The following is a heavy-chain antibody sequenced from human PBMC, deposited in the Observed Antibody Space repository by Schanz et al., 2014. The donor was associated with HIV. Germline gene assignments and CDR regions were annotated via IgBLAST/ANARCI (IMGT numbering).Heavy chain of an antibody. CDR3: ARGIRRDCSSPSCNTGWFDP. CDR2: INHSGST. Sequence: QVRLPQWGAGLLKPSETLSLTCAVYGGSLNGYYWTWIRQPPGKGLEWIGEINHSGSTNYNPSLKSRVTISIDTSKNQFSLKLSSVTAADTAVYYCARGIRRDCSSPSCNTGWFDPWGQGTLVTVSS. D-gene: IGHD2-2*02. V-gene: IGHV4-34*01. CDR1: GGSLNGYY. J-gene: IGHJ5*02.